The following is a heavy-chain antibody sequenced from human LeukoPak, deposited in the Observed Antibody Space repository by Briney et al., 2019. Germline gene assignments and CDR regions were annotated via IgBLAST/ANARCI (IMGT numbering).Heavy chain of an antibody. CDR3: ARDEITPRGIGLDY. V-gene: IGHV1-46*01. CDR2: INPSGDST. J-gene: IGHJ4*02. CDR1: ADTFIDYY. Sequence: ASVKVCCKASADTFIDYYIHWVRQAPVQVLESMGIINPSGDSTTYAQKFQGRVTMTRDTSTTTVYMELSSLRSEDTAVYYCARDEITPRGIGLDYWGQGTLVTVSS. D-gene: IGHD1-14*01.